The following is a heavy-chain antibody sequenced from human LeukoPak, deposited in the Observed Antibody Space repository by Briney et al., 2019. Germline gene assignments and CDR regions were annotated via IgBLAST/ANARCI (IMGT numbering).Heavy chain of an antibody. CDR3: ARSGSGWYGAPRGAFDI. D-gene: IGHD6-19*01. CDR2: IYYSGST. CDR1: GGSISISSNY. Sequence: KSSETLSLTCTVSGGSISISSNYWGWIRQPPGKGLEWIGSIYYSGSTYYNPSLKSRVTISVDTSKNQFSLKLSSVTAADTAVYYCARSGSGWYGAPRGAFDIWGQGTMVTVSS. J-gene: IGHJ3*02. V-gene: IGHV4-39*07.